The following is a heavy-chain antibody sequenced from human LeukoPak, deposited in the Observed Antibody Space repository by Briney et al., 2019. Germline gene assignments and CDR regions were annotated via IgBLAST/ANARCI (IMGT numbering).Heavy chain of an antibody. Sequence: SETLSLTCTVSGYSISNGYYWGWIRQPPGTGLEWIGSIYPSGSTFYNPSLKSRVTISVDTSKNQFSLRLSSVTAADTAVYYCARSYASSWYWNWFDPWGQGTLVTVPS. V-gene: IGHV4-38-2*02. CDR1: GYSISNGYY. J-gene: IGHJ5*02. D-gene: IGHD6-13*01. CDR2: IYPSGST. CDR3: ARSYASSWYWNWFDP.